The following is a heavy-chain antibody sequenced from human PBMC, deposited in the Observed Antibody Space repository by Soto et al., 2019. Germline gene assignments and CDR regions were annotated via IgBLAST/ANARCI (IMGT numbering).Heavy chain of an antibody. V-gene: IGHV3-23*01. CDR2: ISGSGGST. CDR1: GFTFSSYA. CDR3: VTADSSGYYYGWFDP. J-gene: IGHJ5*02. Sequence: GGSLRLSCAASGFTFSSYAMSWVRQAPGKGLEWASAISGSGGSTYYADSVKGRFTISRDNSKNTLYLQMNSLRAEDTAVYYCVTADSSGYYYGWFDPWGQGTLVTVSS. D-gene: IGHD3-22*01.